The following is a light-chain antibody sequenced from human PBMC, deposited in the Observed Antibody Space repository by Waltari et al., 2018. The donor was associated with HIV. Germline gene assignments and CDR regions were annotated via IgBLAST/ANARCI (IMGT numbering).Light chain of an antibody. J-gene: IGLJ1*01. CDR3: ESRHSNDKHHV. CDR1: SLRKYS. Sequence: SSELTQDPPVSVPLGQTVRITCQGDSLRKYSAKWYQQKPGQAPVVVMYGKDNRPSGIPARFSGSTSGNTGSLTITGGQAEDEADYYCESRHSNDKHHVFGTGTKVTV. V-gene: IGLV3-19*01. CDR2: GKD.